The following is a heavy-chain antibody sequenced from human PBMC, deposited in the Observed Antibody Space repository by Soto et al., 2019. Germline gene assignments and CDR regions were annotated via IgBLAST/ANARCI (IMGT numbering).Heavy chain of an antibody. V-gene: IGHV3-15*01. CDR3: ATEASCSSTNCPLALDI. CDR2: IKRKIDGETI. Sequence: EVQLVESGGGLEQPGGSLRLSCAASGFTFSHVWMSWVRQAPGKGLEWVGRIKRKIDGETIDYAAPVKGRFTISRDDSKDTLYLQMNSLKTEDTAVYYCATEASCSSTNCPLALDIWGQGTVVTVSS. D-gene: IGHD2-2*01. J-gene: IGHJ3*02. CDR1: GFTFSHVW.